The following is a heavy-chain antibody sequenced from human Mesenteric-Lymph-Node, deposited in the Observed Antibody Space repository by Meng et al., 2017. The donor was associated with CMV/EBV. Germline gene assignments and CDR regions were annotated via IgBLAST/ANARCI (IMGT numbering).Heavy chain of an antibody. Sequence: ASVKSCKASVDTFTSNGVSWVRQAPGQGLEWMGWINVYNGNTNYAQQFQGRVTLTTDTSANIAYMEMRSLRFDDTALYYCARDRNMWYGMDVWGQGTTVTVSS. J-gene: IGHJ6*02. V-gene: IGHV1-18*01. CDR3: ARDRNMWYGMDV. CDR2: INVYNGNT. CDR1: VDTFTSNG. D-gene: IGHD2/OR15-2a*01.